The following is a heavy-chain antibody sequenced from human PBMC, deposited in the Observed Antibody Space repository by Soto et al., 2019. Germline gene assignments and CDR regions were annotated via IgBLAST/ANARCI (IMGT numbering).Heavy chain of an antibody. Sequence: ASVKVSCKVSGYTLTELSMHWVRQAPGKGLEWMGGFDPEDGETIYAQKFQGRVTMTEDTSTDTAYMELSSLRSEDTAVYYCATAVTPYFPMYSSSSHFDYWGQGTLVTVSS. V-gene: IGHV1-24*01. D-gene: IGHD6-6*01. CDR2: FDPEDGET. J-gene: IGHJ4*02. CDR3: ATAVTPYFPMYSSSSHFDY. CDR1: GYTLTELS.